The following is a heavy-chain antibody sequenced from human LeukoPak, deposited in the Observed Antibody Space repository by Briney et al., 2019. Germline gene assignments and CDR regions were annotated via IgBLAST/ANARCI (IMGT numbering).Heavy chain of an antibody. CDR2: MYYSGST. CDR1: GGSISSSIYY. V-gene: IGHV4-39*07. D-gene: IGHD4-11*01. CDR3: ARGTNDYRLNWFDP. Sequence: SETLSLTCTVSGGSISSSIYYWGWIRQPPGKGLEWIGSMYYSGSTYYNPSLKSRVTISVDTSKNQFSLKLSSVTAADTAVYYCARGTNDYRLNWFDPWGQGTLVTVSS. J-gene: IGHJ5*02.